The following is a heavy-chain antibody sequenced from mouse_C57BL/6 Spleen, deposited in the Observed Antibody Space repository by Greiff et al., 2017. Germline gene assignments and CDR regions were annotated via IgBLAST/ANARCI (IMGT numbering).Heavy chain of an antibody. D-gene: IGHD4-1*01. V-gene: IGHV3-6*01. Sequence: EVQRVESGPGLVKPSQSLSLTCSVTGYSITSGYYWNWIRQFPGNKLEWMGYISYDGSNNYNPSLKNRISITRDTSKNQFFLKLNSVTTEDTATYYCARELTGTGFAYWGQGTLVTVSA. CDR2: ISYDGSN. J-gene: IGHJ3*01. CDR1: GYSITSGYY. CDR3: ARELTGTGFAY.